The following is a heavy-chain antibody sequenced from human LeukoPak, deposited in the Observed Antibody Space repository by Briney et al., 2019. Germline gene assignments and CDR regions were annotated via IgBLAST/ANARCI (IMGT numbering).Heavy chain of an antibody. CDR2: IYYSGST. V-gene: IGHV4-59*01. CDR3: ARDFAPWFGEPII. J-gene: IGHJ4*02. Sequence: PSEILSLTCSVSGGSISSYYWNWIRQPPGKGLEWIGYIYYSGSTNYNSPLKSRVTISVDKSKNQFSLKLSSVTAADTAVYYCARDFAPWFGEPIIWGQGTLVTVSS. D-gene: IGHD3-10*01. CDR1: GGSISSYY.